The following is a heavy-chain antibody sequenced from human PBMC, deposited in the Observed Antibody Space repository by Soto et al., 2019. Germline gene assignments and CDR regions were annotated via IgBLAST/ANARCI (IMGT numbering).Heavy chain of an antibody. V-gene: IGHV3-23*01. J-gene: IGHJ4*02. CDR2: ISGSGDST. D-gene: IGHD2-15*01. CDR1: GFTFNNFA. Sequence: EVQVLESGGGLVQPGGSLRLSCAASGFTFNNFAMSWVRQAPGKGPEWVSVISGSGDSTYYADSVKGRFTISRDNSKNPLYMEMNSLRAEDTALYYCAKDWGSTPDGRFDYWGQGILVTVSS. CDR3: AKDWGSTPDGRFDY.